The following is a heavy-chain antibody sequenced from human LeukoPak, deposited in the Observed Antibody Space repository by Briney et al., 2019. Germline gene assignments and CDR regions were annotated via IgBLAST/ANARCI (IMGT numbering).Heavy chain of an antibody. CDR3: AKDEVTSGGGLAS. CDR2: MYTGGTT. CDR1: GFTVSGTH. V-gene: IGHV3-53*01. J-gene: IGHJ4*02. D-gene: IGHD3-16*01. Sequence: TGGSLRLSCAASGFTVSGTHMSWVRQPPGKGLEWVAAMYTGGTTYYADSVQGRFTISIDTSKTTLYLHMNIVRVEDTAVYYCAKDEVTSGGGLASWGQGTLVTVSS.